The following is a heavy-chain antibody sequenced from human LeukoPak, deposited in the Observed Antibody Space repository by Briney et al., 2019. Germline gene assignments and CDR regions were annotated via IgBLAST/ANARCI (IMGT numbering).Heavy chain of an antibody. Sequence: LGGSLRLSCAASGFTFSSYSMNWVRQAPGKGLEWVSYISSSSSTIYYADSVKGRFTISRDNAKNSLYLQMNSLRAEDTAVYYCARDPHCGGDCYRNAFDIWGQGTMVTVSS. CDR2: ISSSSSTI. CDR3: ARDPHCGGDCYRNAFDI. V-gene: IGHV3-48*04. J-gene: IGHJ3*02. CDR1: GFTFSSYS. D-gene: IGHD2-21*01.